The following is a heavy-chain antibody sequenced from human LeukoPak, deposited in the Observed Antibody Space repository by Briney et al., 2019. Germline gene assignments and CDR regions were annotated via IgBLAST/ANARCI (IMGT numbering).Heavy chain of an antibody. CDR3: ARQYSDILTGYHRGELYWYFDL. Sequence: PSETQSLTCTVYGGSISSYYWSWVRQPAGKGLEWIGRIYSSGSTNYNPSLKSRVTISLDTSKNQFSLKLSSVTAADTAVYYCARQYSDILTGYHRGELYWYFDLWGRGTLVTVSS. D-gene: IGHD3-9*01. J-gene: IGHJ2*01. CDR1: GGSISSYY. V-gene: IGHV4-4*07. CDR2: IYSSGST.